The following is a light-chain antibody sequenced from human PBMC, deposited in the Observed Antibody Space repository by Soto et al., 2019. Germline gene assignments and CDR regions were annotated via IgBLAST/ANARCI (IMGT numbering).Light chain of an antibody. J-gene: IGKJ3*01. CDR2: WAS. CDR3: QQYYSTPPA. V-gene: IGKV4-1*01. Sequence: DIVMTQSPESLAVSLGERATINCKSSQSVLYSSNNKNYLAWYQQKPGQPPKLLIYWASTRESGVPDRFSGSGSGTDFTLTISSLQAEDVAVYYCQQYYSTPPAFGPGTKVDIK. CDR1: QSVLYSSNNKNY.